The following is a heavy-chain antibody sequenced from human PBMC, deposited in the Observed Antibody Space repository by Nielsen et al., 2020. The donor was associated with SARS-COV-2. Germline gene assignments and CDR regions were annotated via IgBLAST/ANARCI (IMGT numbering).Heavy chain of an antibody. CDR1: GYTFTSYG. CDR2: ISAYNGNT. CDR3: ARVGATLPYYYYYYMDV. Sequence: ASMKVSCKASGYTFTSYGISWVRQAPGQGLEWMGWISAYNGNTNYAQKLQGRVTMTTDTSTSTAYMELRSLRSDDTAVYYCARVGATLPYYYYYYMDVWGKGTTVTVSS. V-gene: IGHV1-18*01. J-gene: IGHJ6*03. D-gene: IGHD1-26*01.